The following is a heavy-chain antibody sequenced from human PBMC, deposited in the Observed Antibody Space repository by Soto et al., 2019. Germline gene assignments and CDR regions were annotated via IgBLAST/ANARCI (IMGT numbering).Heavy chain of an antibody. Sequence: EVQLVESGGGLVQSGGSLRLSCAASGFNLRSYWMHWVRQAPGKGLVWVSRINDYGTTINYAESVEGRFTISRDDAKSEVYLQMNNLRAEDTAVYYCARGGLEPFDYLGQGALVNVSS. D-gene: IGHD1-1*01. CDR1: GFNLRSYW. CDR2: INDYGTTI. J-gene: IGHJ4*02. CDR3: ARGGLEPFDY. V-gene: IGHV3-74*01.